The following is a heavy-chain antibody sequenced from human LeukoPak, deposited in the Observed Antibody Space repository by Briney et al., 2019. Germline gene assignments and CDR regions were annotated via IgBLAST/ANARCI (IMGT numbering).Heavy chain of an antibody. J-gene: IGHJ5*02. D-gene: IGHD6-19*01. CDR1: GDSTSGYY. CDR3: ARERSSGLAL. CDR2: IYTSGSA. V-gene: IGHV4-4*07. Sequence: SETLSLTCTVPGDSTSGYYWSWIRQPAEKGLEWIGRIYTSGSANYNPSLKSRVTMSLDTSKKQFSLQMGSVTAADTAIYYCARERSSGLALWGQGALVTVSS.